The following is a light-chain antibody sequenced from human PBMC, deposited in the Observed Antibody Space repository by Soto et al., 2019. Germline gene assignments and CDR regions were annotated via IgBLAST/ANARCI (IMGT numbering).Light chain of an antibody. CDR2: GAS. V-gene: IGKV3-15*01. CDR1: QSVSSN. CDR3: QQYNNWPRT. Sequence: EIVMTQSPATLSVSPGGRATLSCRASQSVSSNLAWYQQKPGQAPRLLIYGASTRATGIPARFSGTGSGTEFTLTISSLQLEDFAVYYCQQYNNWPRTFGQGTKVEIK. J-gene: IGKJ1*01.